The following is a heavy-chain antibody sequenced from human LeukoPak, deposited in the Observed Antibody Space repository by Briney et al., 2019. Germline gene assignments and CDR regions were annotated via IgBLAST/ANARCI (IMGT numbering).Heavy chain of an antibody. CDR2: MYTGGST. D-gene: IGHD3-10*01. CDR1: GGSISSYY. Sequence: PSETLSLTCTGCGGSISSYYWSWIRQPAGKGLEWIGRMYTGGSTNYNPSLKSRVTMSVDTSKTQFSLKLRSVTAADTAVYYCARDTGYYFGSGNYLYYFDYWGQGTLVTVSS. J-gene: IGHJ4*02. V-gene: IGHV4-4*07. CDR3: ARDTGYYFGSGNYLYYFDY.